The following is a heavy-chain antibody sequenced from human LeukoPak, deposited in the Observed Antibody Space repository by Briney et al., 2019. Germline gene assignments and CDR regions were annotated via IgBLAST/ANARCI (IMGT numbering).Heavy chain of an antibody. CDR3: ATDRSSYQKIFDF. D-gene: IGHD3-22*01. V-gene: IGHV4-31*03. CDR1: GGSISSGGYY. CDR2: IYYSGST. J-gene: IGHJ4*02. Sequence: SQTLSLTCTVSGGSISSGGYYWSWIRQHPGKGLEWIGYIYYSGSTYYNPSLKSRVTISVDTSKNQFSLKLSSVTAADTAVYYCATDRSSYQKIFDFWGQGTLVTVSS.